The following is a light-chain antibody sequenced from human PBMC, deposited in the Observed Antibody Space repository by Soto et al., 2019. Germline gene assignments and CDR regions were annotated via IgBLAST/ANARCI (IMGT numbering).Light chain of an antibody. CDR3: QQSYGTPLT. CDR1: QSISSY. V-gene: IGKV1-39*01. CDR2: AAS. Sequence: DIQMTQSPSSLSASVGDRVTITCRASQSISSYLNWYQQKPGKAPKLLIYAASSLQSGVPSRFSGSGSATVFTLTISSLQPEDFATYYCQQSYGTPLTFGGGTKVKIK. J-gene: IGKJ4*01.